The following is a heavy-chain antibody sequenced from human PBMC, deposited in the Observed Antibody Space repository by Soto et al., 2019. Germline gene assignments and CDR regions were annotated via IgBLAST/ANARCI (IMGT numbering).Heavy chain of an antibody. J-gene: IGHJ6*02. CDR2: ISANNGNT. CDR3: AIGSSAARGREYYYYYGKDV. V-gene: IGHV1-18*01. Sequence: ASVKVSCKASGNTFTTLGISWVRQAPGQGLEWMGWISANNGNTNYAQKVQGRVTMTTDTSTSTVYMELTTPTSDDTAKYYCAIGSSAARGREYYYYYGKDVWGQGTTVTVSS. CDR1: GNTFTTLG. D-gene: IGHD6-6*01.